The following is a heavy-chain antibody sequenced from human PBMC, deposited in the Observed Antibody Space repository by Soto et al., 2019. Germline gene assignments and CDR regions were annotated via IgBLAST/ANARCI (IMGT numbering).Heavy chain of an antibody. D-gene: IGHD3-10*01. J-gene: IGHJ5*02. V-gene: IGHV4-59*01. Sequence: PSETLSLTCTVSGGSISSYYWSWIRQPPGKGLEWIGYIYYSGSTNYNPSIKSRVTISVDTSKNQFSLKLSSVTAADTAVYYCARALWLGEFIGSRFDPWGQGTLGTVSS. CDR1: GGSISSYY. CDR3: ARALWLGEFIGSRFDP. CDR2: IYYSGST.